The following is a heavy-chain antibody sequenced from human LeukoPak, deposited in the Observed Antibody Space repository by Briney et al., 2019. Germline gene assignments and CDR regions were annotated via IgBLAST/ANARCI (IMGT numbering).Heavy chain of an antibody. D-gene: IGHD4-17*01. CDR1: GGSFSTYA. J-gene: IGHJ4*02. V-gene: IGHV1-69*05. CDR2: IIPIYGTR. CDR3: SNNAFGDYAFDY. Sequence: SVKVSCKASGGSFSTYAISWVRQAPGQGLEWMGGIIPIYGTRNYAQKFQGRVAITTDAYTTTAYTAYMELSSLRTEDTAVYYCSNNAFGDYAFDYWGQGTLVTVSS.